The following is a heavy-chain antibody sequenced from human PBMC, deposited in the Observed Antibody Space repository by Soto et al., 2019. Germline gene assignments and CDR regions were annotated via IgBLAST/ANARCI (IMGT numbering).Heavy chain of an antibody. J-gene: IGHJ4*02. Sequence: QVQLVQSGAEVKKPGASVKVSCKASGYTFTSYGIIWVRQAPGQGLEWMGWISAYNGNTNYAQKLQGRVTMTTDTSTSTAYMELRSLRSDDTAVYYCARDSADIVVVGRNDYWGQGTLVTVSS. CDR1: GYTFTSYG. CDR2: ISAYNGNT. D-gene: IGHD2-15*01. V-gene: IGHV1-18*01. CDR3: ARDSADIVVVGRNDY.